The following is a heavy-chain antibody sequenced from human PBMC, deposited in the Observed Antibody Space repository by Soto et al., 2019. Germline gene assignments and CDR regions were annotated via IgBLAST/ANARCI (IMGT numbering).Heavy chain of an antibody. D-gene: IGHD5-12*01. CDR3: ARDRGRDGYNSYYYYGMDV. V-gene: IGHV3-30-3*01. J-gene: IGHJ6*02. CDR2: ISYDGSNK. CDR1: GFTFSSYA. Sequence: GGSLRLSCAASGFTFSSYAMHWVRQAPGKGLEWVAVISYDGSNKYYADSVKGRFTISRDNSKNTLYLQMNSLRAEDTAVYYCARDRGRDGYNSYYYYGMDVWGQGTTVTVSS.